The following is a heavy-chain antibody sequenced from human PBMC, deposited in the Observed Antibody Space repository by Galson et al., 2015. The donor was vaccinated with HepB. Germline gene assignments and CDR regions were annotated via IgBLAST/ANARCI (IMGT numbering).Heavy chain of an antibody. CDR2: ISSSGPYI. D-gene: IGHD3-10*01. CDR1: GFTFSAHS. V-gene: IGHV3-21*01. Sequence: SLRLSCAASGFTFSAHSMNWVRQAPGKGLEWVPSISSSGPYIYYADSVKGRFTISRDNAKNSLYLQMNSLRVEDTAVYYCARDREVRGIINYYYGMDVWGRGTTVTVSS. CDR3: ARDREVRGIINYYYGMDV. J-gene: IGHJ6*02.